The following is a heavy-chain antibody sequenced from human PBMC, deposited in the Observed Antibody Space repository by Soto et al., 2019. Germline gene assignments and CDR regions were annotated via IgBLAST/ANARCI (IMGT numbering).Heavy chain of an antibody. CDR3: AKVRDGYNRFDY. CDR2: ISGSGGST. Sequence: EVQLLESGGGLVQPGGSLRLSCAASGFTFNNYVMSWVRQAPGKGLEWVSAISGSGGSTDYADSVKGRFTISRDNSKNTLYLQMNSLRAEDTAVDYCAKVRDGYNRFDYWGQGTLVTVSS. D-gene: IGHD6-25*01. J-gene: IGHJ4*02. V-gene: IGHV3-23*01. CDR1: GFTFNNYV.